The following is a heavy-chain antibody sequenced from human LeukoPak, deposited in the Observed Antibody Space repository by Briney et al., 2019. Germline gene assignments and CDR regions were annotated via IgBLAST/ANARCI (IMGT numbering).Heavy chain of an antibody. CDR1: GGTFSSYA. CDR2: IIPIFGTA. J-gene: IGHJ4*02. D-gene: IGHD3-16*02. V-gene: IGHV1-69*05. Sequence: GASVKVSCKASGGTFSSYAISWVRQAPGQGLEWMGRIIPIFGTANYAQKFQGRVTITTDESTSTAYMELSSLRPEDTAVYYCARDRNFNYVWGSYRYNPFDYWGQGTLVTVSS. CDR3: ARDRNFNYVWGSYRYNPFDY.